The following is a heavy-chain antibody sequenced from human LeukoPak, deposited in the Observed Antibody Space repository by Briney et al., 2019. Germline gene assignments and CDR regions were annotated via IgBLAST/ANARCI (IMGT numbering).Heavy chain of an antibody. CDR1: GCTFTSYA. CDR2: INTNTGNP. CDR3: ARGLQGNDYVIQH. J-gene: IGHJ1*01. Sequence: ASVKVSCKASGCTFTSYAMNWVRQAPGQGLEWMGWINTNTGNPTSAQGFTGRFVFSLDTSVSTAYLQISSLKAEDTAVYYCARGLQGNDYVIQHWGQGTLVTVSS. D-gene: IGHD4-17*01. V-gene: IGHV7-4-1*02.